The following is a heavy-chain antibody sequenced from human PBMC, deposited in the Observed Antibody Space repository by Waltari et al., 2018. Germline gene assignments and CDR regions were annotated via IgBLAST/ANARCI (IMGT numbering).Heavy chain of an antibody. J-gene: IGHJ4*02. Sequence: QVQLQESGPGLVTPSQTLSLTCSVSCASLGSGCYYWCWIRQPAGKGLEWIGYIYTNGSTNYNPSLKRRVTISVDTSKNQFALKLSSVTTADTAVYYCAGAGKGASDYWGQGTLVTVSS. D-gene: IGHD1-26*01. CDR3: AGAGKGASDY. CDR2: IYTNGST. CDR1: CASLGSGCYY. V-gene: IGHV4-61*09.